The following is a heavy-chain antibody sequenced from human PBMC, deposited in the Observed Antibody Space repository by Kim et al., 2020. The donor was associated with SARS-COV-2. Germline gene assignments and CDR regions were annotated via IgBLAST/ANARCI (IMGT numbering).Heavy chain of an antibody. CDR3: ARGRAIFGVAPRFDP. J-gene: IGHJ5*02. CDR1: GGSFSGYY. CDR2: INHSGST. D-gene: IGHD3-3*01. Sequence: SETLSLTCAVYGGSFSGYYWSWIRQPPGKGLEWIGEINHSGSTNYNPSLKSRVTISVDTSKNQFSLKLSSVTAADTAVYYCARGRAIFGVAPRFDPWGQGTLVTVSS. V-gene: IGHV4-34*01.